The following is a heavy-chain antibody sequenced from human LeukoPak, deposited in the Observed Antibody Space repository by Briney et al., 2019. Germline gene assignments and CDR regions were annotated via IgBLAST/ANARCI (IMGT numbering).Heavy chain of an antibody. CDR2: ISSSSSTI. CDR1: GFTFSSYG. J-gene: IGHJ4*02. CDR3: ARDRGGATSDFDY. V-gene: IGHV3-48*01. D-gene: IGHD1-26*01. Sequence: GKSLRLSCAASGFTFSSYGMNWVRQAPGKGLEWVSYISSSSSTIYYADSVKGRFTISRDNAKNSLYLQMNSLRAEDTAVYYCARDRGGATSDFDYWGQGTLVTVSS.